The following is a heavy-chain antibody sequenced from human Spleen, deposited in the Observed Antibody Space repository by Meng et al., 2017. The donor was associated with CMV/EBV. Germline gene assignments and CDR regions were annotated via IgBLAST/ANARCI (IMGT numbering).Heavy chain of an antibody. J-gene: IGHJ4*02. V-gene: IGHV1-2*02. Sequence: ASVKVSCKASGYTFTGYYMHWVRQAPGQGLEWMGWINPYSGGSESARKFQGRVTMTRDRSITTAYMDLSRLTYDDTAVYFCARWYSTSSLFDQWGQGTLVTVSS. CDR2: INPYSGGS. D-gene: IGHD6-6*01. CDR1: GYTFTGYY. CDR3: ARWYSTSSLFDQ.